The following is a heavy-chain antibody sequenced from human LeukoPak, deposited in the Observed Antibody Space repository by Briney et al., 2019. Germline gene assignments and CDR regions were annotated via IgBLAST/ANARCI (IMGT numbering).Heavy chain of an antibody. CDR3: AREYSSSSGRAFDI. Sequence: PGGSLRLSCAASGFSLNTYSMNWVRQAPGKGLEWLSYITSSRSTIYYADSVKGRFTISRDNAENSLYLQMNSLRADDTAVYYCAREYSSSSGRAFDIWGQGTMVTVSS. CDR1: GFSLNTYS. CDR2: ITSSRSTI. J-gene: IGHJ3*02. V-gene: IGHV3-48*01. D-gene: IGHD6-6*01.